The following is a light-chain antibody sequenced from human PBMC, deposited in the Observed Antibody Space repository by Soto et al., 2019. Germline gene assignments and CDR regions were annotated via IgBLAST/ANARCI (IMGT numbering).Light chain of an antibody. CDR1: QSADRNY. Sequence: IVLTQSPGTLSLSPGERATLSCRASQSADRNYLPWYQQKPGQAPRLLIYGGSRRATGIPDRFSGGGSGTDFTLTISRLEPEDFALYFCQYSFTGMFGQGTKVEI. CDR3: QYSFTGM. CDR2: GGS. J-gene: IGKJ1*01. V-gene: IGKV3-20*01.